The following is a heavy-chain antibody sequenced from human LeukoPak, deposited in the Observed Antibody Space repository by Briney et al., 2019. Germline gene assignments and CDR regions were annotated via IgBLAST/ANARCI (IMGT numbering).Heavy chain of an antibody. CDR3: ARVVGGWLQYYPDY. D-gene: IGHD5-24*01. J-gene: IGHJ4*02. V-gene: IGHV3-48*04. CDR2: ISAGGSSI. CDR1: GFPLSTYS. Sequence: GGSLRLSCAASGFPLSTYSMNWVRQAPGKGLEWVSYISAGGSSIYYADSVRGRFTISRDNAKNSVYLQMNSLRADDTAVYYCARVVGGWLQYYPDYWGQGTLLIVSS.